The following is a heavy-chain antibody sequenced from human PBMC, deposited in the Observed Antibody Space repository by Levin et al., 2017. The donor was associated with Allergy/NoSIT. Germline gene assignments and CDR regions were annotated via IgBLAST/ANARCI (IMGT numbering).Heavy chain of an antibody. CDR1: GGSFSAYY. D-gene: IGHD1-1*01. Sequence: SQTLSLTCAVYGGSFSAYYWSWIRQSPGKGLEYIGEINHSGVTNYNPSLKSRVTISADTSKNQFSLKLTSVTAADTAVYYCRVNGPTLEFDYWGQGTLVTVSS. CDR2: INHSGVT. CDR3: RVNGPTLEFDY. V-gene: IGHV4-34*01. J-gene: IGHJ4*02.